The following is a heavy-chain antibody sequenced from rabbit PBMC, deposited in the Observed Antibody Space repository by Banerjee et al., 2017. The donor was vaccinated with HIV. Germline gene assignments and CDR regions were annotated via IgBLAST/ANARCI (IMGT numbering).Heavy chain of an antibody. D-gene: IGHD7-1*01. V-gene: IGHV1S45*01. CDR1: GFSFSSSYY. CDR2: IYVGSATNT. J-gene: IGHJ4*01. Sequence: QEQLVEYGGDLVKPEGSLTLTCTASGFSFSSSYYMCWVRQAPGKGLEWIACIYVGSATNTYYASWAKGRFTISKTSSTTVTLQMTSLTAADTATYFCARDAGGDGYSNDLWGPGTLVTVS. CDR3: ARDAGGDGYSNDL.